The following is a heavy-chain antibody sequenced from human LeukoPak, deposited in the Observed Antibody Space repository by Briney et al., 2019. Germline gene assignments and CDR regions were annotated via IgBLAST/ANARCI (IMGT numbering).Heavy chain of an antibody. Sequence: GRSLRLSCAASGFTFSSYGMHWVRQAPGKGLEWMAVISYDGNKQYYADSVKGRFTISRDNSKNTIYLKVNSLRPEDTDVYYCARDRGGWYKDALDVWGQGTMLTVSS. CDR2: ISYDGNKQ. CDR3: ARDRGGWYKDALDV. V-gene: IGHV3-30*19. CDR1: GFTFSSYG. D-gene: IGHD6-19*01. J-gene: IGHJ3*01.